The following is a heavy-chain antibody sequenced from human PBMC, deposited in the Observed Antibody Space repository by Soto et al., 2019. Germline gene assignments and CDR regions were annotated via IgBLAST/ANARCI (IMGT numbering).Heavy chain of an antibody. D-gene: IGHD3-22*01. CDR2: ISSSSSYI. V-gene: IGHV3-21*01. CDR3: ASHPRDSSGYWYYFDY. J-gene: IGHJ4*02. Sequence: EVQLVESGGGLVKPGGSLRLSCAASGFTFSSYSMNWVRQAPGKGLEWVSSISSSSSYIYYADSVKGRFTISRDNAKNSLYLHMNSLRAEDTAVYYCASHPRDSSGYWYYFDYWGQGTLVTVSS. CDR1: GFTFSSYS.